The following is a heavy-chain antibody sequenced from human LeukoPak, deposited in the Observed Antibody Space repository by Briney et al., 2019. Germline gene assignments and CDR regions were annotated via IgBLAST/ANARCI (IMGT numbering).Heavy chain of an antibody. Sequence: SETLSLTCAVYGGSFSGYYWSWIRQPPGKGLEWIGEINHSGSTNYNPSLKSRVTISVDTSKNQFSLKLSSVTAADTAVYYCARVYCSSTSCYYYYYYYMDVWGKGTTVTISS. CDR1: GGSFSGYY. V-gene: IGHV4-34*01. CDR3: ARVYCSSTSCYYYYYYYMDV. D-gene: IGHD2-2*01. CDR2: INHSGST. J-gene: IGHJ6*03.